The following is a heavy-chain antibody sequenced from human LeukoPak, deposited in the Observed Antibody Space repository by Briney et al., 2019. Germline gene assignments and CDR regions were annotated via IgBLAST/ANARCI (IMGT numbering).Heavy chain of an antibody. J-gene: IGHJ5*02. D-gene: IGHD3-10*01. CDR3: ARDSGTTGEVKFDP. Sequence: SETLSLTCTVSGGSISGYYWSWIRQSAGKGLEWIGRIYNSGSTTYNPSLKSRVTMSIDTSKNQFSLKLTSVIVADTAVYYCARDSGTTGEVKFDPWGQGTLVTVSS. CDR2: IYNSGST. V-gene: IGHV4-4*07. CDR1: GGSISGYY.